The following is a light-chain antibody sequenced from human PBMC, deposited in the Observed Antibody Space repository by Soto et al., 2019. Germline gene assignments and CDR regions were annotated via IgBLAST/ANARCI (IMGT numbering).Light chain of an antibody. CDR1: KSDIGVYDF. Sequence: QSVLTQPPSASVPPGQSVTISCTGTKSDIGVYDFVSWYQHHPGKAPRLIIYEVVQRPSGVPDRFSGSKSGNTASLTVSGLQAADEADYFCKSYAGSNTYVFGSGTKVTV. CDR3: KSYAGSNTYV. CDR2: EVV. V-gene: IGLV2-8*01. J-gene: IGLJ1*01.